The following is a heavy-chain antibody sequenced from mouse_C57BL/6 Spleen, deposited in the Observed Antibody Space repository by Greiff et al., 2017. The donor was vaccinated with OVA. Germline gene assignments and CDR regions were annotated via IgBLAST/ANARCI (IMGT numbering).Heavy chain of an antibody. Sequence: EVKLEESGGGLVQPGGSMKLSCVASGFTFSNYWMNWVRQSPEKGLEWVAQIRLKSDNYATHYAESVKGRFTISRDDSKSSVYLQMNNLRAEDTGSYYCTGAYGTGVDYWGQGTTLTVSS. CDR2: IRLKSDNYAT. CDR1: GFTFSNYW. V-gene: IGHV6-3*01. D-gene: IGHD1-1*01. CDR3: TGAYGTGVDY. J-gene: IGHJ2*01.